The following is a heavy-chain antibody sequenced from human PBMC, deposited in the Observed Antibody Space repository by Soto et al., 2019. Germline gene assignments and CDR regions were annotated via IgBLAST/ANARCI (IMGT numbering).Heavy chain of an antibody. J-gene: IGHJ4*02. CDR2: IKSKTDGGTT. Sequence: GGSLRLSCAASGLTFSNAWMSWVRQAPGKGLEWVGRIKSKTDGGTTDYAAPVKGRFTISRDDSKNTLYLQMNSLKTEDTAVYYCTTFVGGSSNFDYWGQGTLVTVSS. D-gene: IGHD1-26*01. CDR1: GLTFSNAW. V-gene: IGHV3-15*01. CDR3: TTFVGGSSNFDY.